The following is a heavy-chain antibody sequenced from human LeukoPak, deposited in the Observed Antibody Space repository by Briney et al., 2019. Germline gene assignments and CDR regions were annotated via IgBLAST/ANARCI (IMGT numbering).Heavy chain of an antibody. CDR3: ARDGEQSGVDYYYMDV. D-gene: IGHD1/OR15-1a*01. J-gene: IGHJ6*03. CDR1: GYTFTSYD. V-gene: IGHV1-46*01. CDR2: INPSGGST. Sequence: GASVKVSCKASGYTFTSYDINWVRQATGQGLEWMGIINPSGGSTSYAQKFQGRVTMTRDMSTSTVYMELSSLRSEDTAVYYCARDGEQSGVDYYYMDVWGKGTTVTVSS.